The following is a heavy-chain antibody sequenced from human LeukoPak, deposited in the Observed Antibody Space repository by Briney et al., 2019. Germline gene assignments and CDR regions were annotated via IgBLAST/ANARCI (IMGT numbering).Heavy chain of an antibody. CDR3: ARPNCSGGSCYSHAGNWFDP. CDR1: GASISSRSYY. CDR2: IYHSGST. J-gene: IGHJ5*02. V-gene: IGHV4-39*01. D-gene: IGHD2-15*01. Sequence: SETLSLTCTVSGASISSRSYYWGWIRQPPGKGLEWIGSIYHSGSTYYNPSLKSRVTISVDTSKNQFSLKLSSVTAADTAVYYCARPNCSGGSCYSHAGNWFDPWGQGTLVTVSS.